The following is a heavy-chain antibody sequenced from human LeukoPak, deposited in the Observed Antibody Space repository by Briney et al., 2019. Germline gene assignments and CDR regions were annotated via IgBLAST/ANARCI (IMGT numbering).Heavy chain of an antibody. Sequence: EASVEVSCKASGYTFTSYYMHWVRQAPGQGLEWMGIINPSGGSTSYAQKFQGRVTMTRDTSTSTVYMELSSLRSEDTAVYYCASSASTAHHFDYWGQGTLVTVSS. CDR1: GYTFTSYY. CDR2: INPSGGST. CDR3: ASSASTAHHFDY. J-gene: IGHJ4*02. V-gene: IGHV1-46*01. D-gene: IGHD4-17*01.